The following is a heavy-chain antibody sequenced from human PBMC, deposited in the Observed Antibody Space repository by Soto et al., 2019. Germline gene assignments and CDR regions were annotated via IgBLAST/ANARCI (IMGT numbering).Heavy chain of an antibody. CDR1: GYTFTSYG. D-gene: IGHD6-13*01. J-gene: IGHJ5*02. V-gene: IGHV1-18*04. CDR2: ISAYNGHT. Sequence: GASVKVSGKASGYTFTSYGISWVRQAPGQGLEWMGWISAYNGHTNYAQKLQGRDTITTDTSTRTAYMVLRSVRSDDTAVYYCARDSEQQGGVNWFDPWGQGPLVTVSS. CDR3: ARDSEQQGGVNWFDP.